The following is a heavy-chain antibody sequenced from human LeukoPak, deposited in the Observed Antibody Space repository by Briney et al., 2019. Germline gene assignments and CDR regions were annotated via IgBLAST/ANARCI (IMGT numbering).Heavy chain of an antibody. J-gene: IGHJ4*02. CDR1: GGSISSSSYY. Sequence: SETLSLTCTVSGGSISSSSYYWGWIRQPPGKGLEWIGSIYYSGGTYYNPSLKSRVTISIDTSKNQFSLKLSSVTAADTAVYYCARDRDGYNPFDYWGQGTLVTVSS. V-gene: IGHV4-39*07. CDR2: IYYSGGT. D-gene: IGHD5-24*01. CDR3: ARDRDGYNPFDY.